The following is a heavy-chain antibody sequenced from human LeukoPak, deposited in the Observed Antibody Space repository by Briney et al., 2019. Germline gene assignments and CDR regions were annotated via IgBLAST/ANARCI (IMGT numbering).Heavy chain of an antibody. Sequence: GRSLRLSCAASGFTFDDYAMHRVRQAPGKGLEWVSGISWNSGSIGYADSVKGRSTISRDNAKNSLYLQMNSLRAEDTALYYCAKEGRFGEFLGYYFDYWGQGTLVTVSS. CDR1: GFTFDDYA. CDR2: ISWNSGSI. V-gene: IGHV3-9*01. CDR3: AKEGRFGEFLGYYFDY. D-gene: IGHD3-10*01. J-gene: IGHJ4*02.